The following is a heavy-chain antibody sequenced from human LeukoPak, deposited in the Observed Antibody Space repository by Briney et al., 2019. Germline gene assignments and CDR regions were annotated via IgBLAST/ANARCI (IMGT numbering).Heavy chain of an antibody. CDR3: AREEGIDGSGYYYVLGY. D-gene: IGHD3-22*01. CDR2: IYYSGST. CDR1: GGSISSYY. Sequence: SETLSLTCTVSGGSISSYYWSWIRQPPGKGLEWIGYIYYSGSTNYNPSLKSRVTISVDTSKNQFSLKLSSVTAADTAVYYCAREEGIDGSGYYYVLGYWGQGTLVTVSS. J-gene: IGHJ4*02. V-gene: IGHV4-59*01.